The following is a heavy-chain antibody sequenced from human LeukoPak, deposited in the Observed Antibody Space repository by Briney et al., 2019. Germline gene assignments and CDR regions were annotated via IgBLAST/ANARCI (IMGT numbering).Heavy chain of an antibody. CDR2: IYYSGST. J-gene: IGHJ5*02. CDR3: ARGVTMIGRLRFDP. V-gene: IGHV4-39*07. D-gene: IGHD3-22*01. CDR1: GGSISSSSYY. Sequence: PSETLSLTCTVSGGSISSSSYYWGWIRQPPGKGLEWIGSIYYSGSTYYNPSLKSRVTISLDTSKDQFSLKLNSVTAADTAVYYCARGVTMIGRLRFDPWGQGTLVIVSS.